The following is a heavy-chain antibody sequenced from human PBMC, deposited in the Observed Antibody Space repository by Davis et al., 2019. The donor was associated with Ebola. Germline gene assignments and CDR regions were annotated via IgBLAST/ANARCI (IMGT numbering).Heavy chain of an antibody. CDR1: GDSISSSNW. CDR3: ARQGAPYSAPAN. Sequence: MPSDTLSLTCAVSGDSISSSNWWSWVRQPPGKGLEWIGEISQSGSTNYNPSLKSRVTISVDTSKNQFSLKLSSVTAADTAVYYCARQGAPYSAPANWGQGTLVTVSS. J-gene: IGHJ4*02. CDR2: ISQSGST. D-gene: IGHD1-26*01. V-gene: IGHV4-4*02.